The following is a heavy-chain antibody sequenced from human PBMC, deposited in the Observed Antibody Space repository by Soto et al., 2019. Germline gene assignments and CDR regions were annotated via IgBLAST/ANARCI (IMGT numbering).Heavy chain of an antibody. Sequence: EVQLVESGGGLVQPGRSLRLSCAASGFTFDDYAMHWVRQAPGKGLEWVSGISWNSGSIGYADSVKGRFTISRDNAKNSLDLQMTGMRAEETALYYCAKRGYSQLRFWEWLPRPALGGYMDVWGKGTTVTVSS. D-gene: IGHD3-3*01. V-gene: IGHV3-9*01. CDR1: GFTFDDYA. CDR3: AKRGYSQLRFWEWLPRPALGGYMDV. CDR2: ISWNSGSI. J-gene: IGHJ6*03.